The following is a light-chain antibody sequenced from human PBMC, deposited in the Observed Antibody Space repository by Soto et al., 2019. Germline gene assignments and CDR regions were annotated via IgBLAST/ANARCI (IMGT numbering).Light chain of an antibody. V-gene: IGKV3-15*01. J-gene: IGKJ4*01. CDR1: QSVSSN. CDR3: QQRSNWPFLT. Sequence: EILMTQSPATLSVSPGERATLSCRASQSVSSNLAWYQQKPGQAPRLLIYGASTRATGVPARFSGSGSGTDFTLTISSLEPEDFAVYYCQQRSNWPFLTFGGGTKVDIK. CDR2: GAS.